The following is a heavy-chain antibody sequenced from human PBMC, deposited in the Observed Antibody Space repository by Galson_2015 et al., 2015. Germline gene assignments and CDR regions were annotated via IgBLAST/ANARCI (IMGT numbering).Heavy chain of an antibody. J-gene: IGHJ3*02. D-gene: IGHD4/OR15-4a*01. CDR2: INTNTGNP. CDR1: GYTFTSYA. Sequence: SVKVSCKASGYTFTSYAMNWVRQAPGQGLEWMGWINTNTGNPTYAQGFTGRFVFSLDTSVSTAYLQISSLKAEDTAVYYCAREYQGMTMDAFDIWGQGAMVTVSS. V-gene: IGHV7-4-1*02. CDR3: AREYQGMTMDAFDI.